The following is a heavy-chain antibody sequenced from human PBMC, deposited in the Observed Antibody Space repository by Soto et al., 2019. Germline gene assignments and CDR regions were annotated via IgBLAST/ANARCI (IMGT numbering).Heavy chain of an antibody. J-gene: IGHJ4*02. V-gene: IGHV1-18*01. CDR3: ARDANYEPDY. CDR1: GYTFFSYG. D-gene: IGHD1-7*01. CDR2: IRVSDGLI. Sequence: SVKVSCKTSGYTFFSYGISWVRQAPGQGLEWVGWIRVSDGLIKYAERMEGRVTVTIDSSTTTAYMELRSLRPDDTAVFYCARDANYEPDYWGQGTLVTVSS.